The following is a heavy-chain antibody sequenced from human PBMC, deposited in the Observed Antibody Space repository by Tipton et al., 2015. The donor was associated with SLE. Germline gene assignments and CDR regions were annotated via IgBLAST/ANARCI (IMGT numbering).Heavy chain of an antibody. V-gene: IGHV4-59*08. D-gene: IGHD6-6*01. J-gene: IGHJ4*02. Sequence: GSLRLSCTVSGGSISSYYWSWIRQPPGKGLEWIGYIYYSGSTNYNPSLKSRVTISVDTPKNQFSLKLSSVTAADTAVHYCARSSIAASFDYWGQGTLVTVSS. CDR1: GGSISSYY. CDR3: ARSSIAASFDY. CDR2: IYYSGST.